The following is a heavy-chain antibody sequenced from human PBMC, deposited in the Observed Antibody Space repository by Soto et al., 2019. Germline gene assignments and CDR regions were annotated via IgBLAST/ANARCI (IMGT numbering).Heavy chain of an antibody. V-gene: IGHV4-59*08. Sequence: SETLSLTCTVSGGSMNDYYWSWIRQPPGKGLEWIGYIYYSGSTYYSPSLKSRVTISVDTSKNQFILRLSSVTAADTAVYYCARRGGEYYFDSWGQGNLVTVSS. CDR1: GGSMNDYY. CDR2: IYYSGST. CDR3: ARRGGEYYFDS. J-gene: IGHJ4*02.